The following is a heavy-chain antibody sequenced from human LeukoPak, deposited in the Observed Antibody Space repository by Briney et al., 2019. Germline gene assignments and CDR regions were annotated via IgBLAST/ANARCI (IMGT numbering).Heavy chain of an antibody. CDR1: GFTFSSYT. V-gene: IGHV3-64D*06. CDR3: VKGLKIPDY. CDR2: ISNNGGST. Sequence: GGSLRLSCSASGFTFSSYTMHWVRQAPGKGLEYVSAISNNGGSTYYADSVRGRFAISRDNSKNTLYLQMSGLRAEDTAVYYCVKGLKIPDYWGQGTLVTVSS. J-gene: IGHJ4*02.